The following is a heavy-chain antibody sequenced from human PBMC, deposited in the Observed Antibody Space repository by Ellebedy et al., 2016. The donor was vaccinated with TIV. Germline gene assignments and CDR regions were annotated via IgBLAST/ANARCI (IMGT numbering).Heavy chain of an antibody. CDR2: INHSGST. J-gene: IGHJ4*02. V-gene: IGHV4-34*01. D-gene: IGHD3-10*01. Sequence: MPSETLSLTCAVYGGSFSGYYCSWIRQPPGKGLEWIGEINHSGSTNYNPSLKSRVTISVDTSKNQFSLKLSSVTAADTAVYYCALTYYGSGSYGYWGQGTLGTVSS. CDR1: GGSFSGYY. CDR3: ALTYYGSGSYGY.